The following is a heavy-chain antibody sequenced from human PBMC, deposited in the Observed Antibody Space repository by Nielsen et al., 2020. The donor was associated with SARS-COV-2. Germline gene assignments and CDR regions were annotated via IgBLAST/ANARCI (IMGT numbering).Heavy chain of an antibody. D-gene: IGHD6-13*01. CDR1: GGSISSGGYY. J-gene: IGHJ6*02. CDR3: ARGTPLIAAAAKYYYYGMDV. Sequence: SETLSLTCTVSGGSISSGGYYWSWIRQPPGKGLEWIGSIYYSGSTYYNPSLKSRVTISVDTSKNQFSLKLSSVTAADTAVYYCARGTPLIAAAAKYYYYGMDVWGQGTTVTVSS. V-gene: IGHV4-39*01. CDR2: IYYSGST.